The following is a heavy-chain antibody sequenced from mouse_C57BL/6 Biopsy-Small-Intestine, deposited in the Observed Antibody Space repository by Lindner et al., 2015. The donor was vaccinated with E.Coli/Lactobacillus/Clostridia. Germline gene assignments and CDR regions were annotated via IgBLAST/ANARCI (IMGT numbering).Heavy chain of an antibody. J-gene: IGHJ3*01. V-gene: IGHV1-81*01. CDR3: ARRHYGDYHYSNDAFDI. D-gene: IGHD2-13*01. CDR2: IIPIFGTA. CDR1: GGTFSSHA. Sequence: SVKVSCKASGGTFSSHAISWVRQAPGQGLEWMGGIIPIFGTANYAQKFQGRVTITADESTSTAHMELNSLKSEDTAVYYCARRHYGDYHYSNDAFDIWGQGTVVTVSS.